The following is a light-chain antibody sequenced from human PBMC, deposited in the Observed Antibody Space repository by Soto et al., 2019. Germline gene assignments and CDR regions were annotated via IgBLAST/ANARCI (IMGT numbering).Light chain of an antibody. V-gene: IGKV3-20*01. CDR3: QKYGNSPQT. CDR2: GAS. Sequence: TVSLSPGERATLSCRASQIVSSNFLAWYQQKTGQAPRLLIYGASDRATGIPDRFTGSGSGTDLTLTISRVEPEDFAVYYCQKYGNSPQTCGQGTKVDIK. CDR1: QIVSSNF. J-gene: IGKJ1*01.